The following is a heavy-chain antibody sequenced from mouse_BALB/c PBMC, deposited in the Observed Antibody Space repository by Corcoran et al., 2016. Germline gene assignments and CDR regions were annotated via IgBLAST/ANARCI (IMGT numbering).Heavy chain of an antibody. CDR3: AREPYAMDY. Sequence: QIQLVQSGPELKKPGETVKISCKASGYTFTHNGMTWAKQAPGKGLKWMGWINTYTGESTYADDFKGRFAFSLETSASTAYLQIKNLKNEDTATYFCAREPYAMDYWGQGTSVTVSS. V-gene: IGHV9-3-1*01. CDR2: INTYTGES. J-gene: IGHJ4*01. CDR1: GYTFTHNG.